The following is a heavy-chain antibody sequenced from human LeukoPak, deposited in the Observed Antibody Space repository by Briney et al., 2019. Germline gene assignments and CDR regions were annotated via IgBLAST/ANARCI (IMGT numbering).Heavy chain of an antibody. CDR2: INHSGST. Sequence: SETLSLTCAVYGGSFSGYYWSWIRQPPGKGLEWIGEINHSGSTNYNPSLKSRVTISVDTSKNQFSLKLSSVTAADTAVYYCARGKVGATYPWGQGTLVTVSS. J-gene: IGHJ5*02. CDR1: GGSFSGYY. V-gene: IGHV4-34*01. CDR3: ARGKVGATYP. D-gene: IGHD1-26*01.